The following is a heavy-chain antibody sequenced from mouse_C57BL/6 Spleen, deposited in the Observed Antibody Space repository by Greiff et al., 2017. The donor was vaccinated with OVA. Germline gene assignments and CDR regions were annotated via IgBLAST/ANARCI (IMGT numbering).Heavy chain of an antibody. Sequence: QVQLQQPGAELVKPGASVKLSCKASGYTFTSYWMHWVKQRPGQGLEWIGMIHPNSGSTNYNEKFKSKATLTVDKSSSTAYMQLSSLTSEDSAVYYCAPLYYDNGLLDYWGQGTTLTVSS. D-gene: IGHD2-4*01. CDR2: IHPNSGST. CDR1: GYTFTSYW. CDR3: APLYYDNGLLDY. V-gene: IGHV1-64*01. J-gene: IGHJ2*01.